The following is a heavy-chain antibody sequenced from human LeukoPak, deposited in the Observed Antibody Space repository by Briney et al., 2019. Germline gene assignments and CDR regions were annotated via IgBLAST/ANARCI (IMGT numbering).Heavy chain of an antibody. CDR1: GYTFTGYY. CDR3: ARIGFSSGWRYDY. D-gene: IGHD6-19*01. J-gene: IGHJ4*02. Sequence: ASVKVSCKASGYTFTGYYMHWVRQAPGQGLEWMGWINPNSGGTNYAQKFQGRVTMTRDTSISTAYMELSRLRSDDTAVYYCARIGFSSGWRYDYWGQGTLVTVSS. CDR2: INPNSGGT. V-gene: IGHV1-2*02.